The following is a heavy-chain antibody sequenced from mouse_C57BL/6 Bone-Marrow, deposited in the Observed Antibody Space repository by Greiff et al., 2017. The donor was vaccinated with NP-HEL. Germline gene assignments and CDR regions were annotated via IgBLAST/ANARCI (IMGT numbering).Heavy chain of an antibody. CDR2: IYPGGGYT. CDR1: GYTFTNYW. CDR3: ARSGDYYGSSFGGYFDV. D-gene: IGHD1-1*01. V-gene: IGHV1-63*01. Sequence: QVQLQQSGAELVRPGTSVKMSCKASGYTFTNYWIGWAKQRPGHGLEWIGDIYPGGGYTNYNEKFKGKATLTADKSSSTAYMQFSSLTSEDSAIYYCARSGDYYGSSFGGYFDVWGRGTAVTVSA. J-gene: IGHJ1*03.